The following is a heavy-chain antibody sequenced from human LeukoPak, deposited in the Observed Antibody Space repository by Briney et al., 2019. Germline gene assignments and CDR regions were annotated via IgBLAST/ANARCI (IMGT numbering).Heavy chain of an antibody. Sequence: GGSLKLSCAASGFTFSGSAMHWVRQASGKGLEWVGLIRSKTNNYAAVYAASVKGRFTISRDDSRNTAYLQMNSLQIKDTAVYYCTRGYSDHDYYLVDYWGQGTLVTVSS. J-gene: IGHJ4*02. CDR2: IRSKTNNYAA. V-gene: IGHV3-73*01. CDR1: GFTFSGSA. CDR3: TRGYSDHDYYLVDY. D-gene: IGHD5-12*01.